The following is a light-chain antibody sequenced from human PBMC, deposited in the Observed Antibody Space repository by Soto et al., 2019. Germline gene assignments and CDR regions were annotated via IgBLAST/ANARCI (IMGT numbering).Light chain of an antibody. Sequence: EIVMTQSPATLAVSPGETATLSCRASQSLSGDLAWYQQKPGQAPRLLIFRASSRATGVPARFSGSGSGTEFTLTISGLQSEDFAVYFCQQYDDWLRLTFGGGTKVDIK. J-gene: IGKJ4*01. CDR1: QSLSGD. CDR3: QQYDDWLRLT. V-gene: IGKV3-15*01. CDR2: RAS.